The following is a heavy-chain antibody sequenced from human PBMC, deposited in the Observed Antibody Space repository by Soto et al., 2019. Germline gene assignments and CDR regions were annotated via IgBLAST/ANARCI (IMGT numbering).Heavy chain of an antibody. J-gene: IGHJ4*02. CDR2: IHYTGST. V-gene: IGHV4-31*03. Sequence: QMQLQESGPGLVMPSQTLSLTCTVSGGSTSSGGYYWSWIRQHPGKGLEWIGYIHYTGSTYYNPSLKSRVTISADTSKNQFSLKVNSVTAADTAVYYCARARRDGYNYFDSWGQGTLVTVPS. CDR1: GGSTSSGGYY. CDR3: ARARRDGYNYFDS. D-gene: IGHD5-12*01.